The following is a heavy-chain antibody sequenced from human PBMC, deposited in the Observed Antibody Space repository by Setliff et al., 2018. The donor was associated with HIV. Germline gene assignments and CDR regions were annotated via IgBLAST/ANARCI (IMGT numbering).Heavy chain of an antibody. CDR2: IYHSGST. V-gene: IGHV4-4*02. CDR1: GGSISSSNW. Sequence: TLSLTCAVSGGSISSSNWWSWVRQPPGKGLEWIGEIYHSGSTNYNPSLKSRVTISVDKSKNQFSLKLSSVTAADTAVYYCAREGLPTPYYFDYWGQGTLVTVSS. J-gene: IGHJ4*02. CDR3: AREGLPTPYYFDY.